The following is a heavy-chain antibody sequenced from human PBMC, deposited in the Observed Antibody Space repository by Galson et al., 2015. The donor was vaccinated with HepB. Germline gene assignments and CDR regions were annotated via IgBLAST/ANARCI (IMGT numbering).Heavy chain of an antibody. CDR1: GFTFSIYA. D-gene: IGHD2-15*01. Sequence: SLRLSCAASGFTFSIYAMNWVRQAPGKGLEWVSIISGGDTYYADSVKGRFTISRDNSKNTLYLDMNGLRAEDTAVYYCARRSSQNYYYGMDVWGQGATVTVSS. CDR3: ARRSSQNYYYGMDV. CDR2: ISGGDT. J-gene: IGHJ6*02. V-gene: IGHV3-23*01.